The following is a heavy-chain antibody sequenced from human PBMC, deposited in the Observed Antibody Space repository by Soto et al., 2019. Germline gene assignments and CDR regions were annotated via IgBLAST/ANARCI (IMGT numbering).Heavy chain of an antibody. CDR1: GGSFNSHA. D-gene: IGHD3-22*01. Sequence: SVKVSCKASGGSFNSHAFSWVRQAPGQGLEWMGGIIPFFKATNYAQKFQGRITITADESTSTAYMDLSSLRSEDTAVYYCARDVPLNYYDSNYYYYAMDVWGQGTTVTVSS. CDR3: ARDVPLNYYDSNYYYYAMDV. CDR2: IIPFFKAT. V-gene: IGHV1-69*13. J-gene: IGHJ6*02.